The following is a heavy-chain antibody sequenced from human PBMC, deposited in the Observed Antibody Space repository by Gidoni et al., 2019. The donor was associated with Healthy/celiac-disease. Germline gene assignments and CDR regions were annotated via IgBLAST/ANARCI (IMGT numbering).Heavy chain of an antibody. J-gene: IGHJ3*02. Sequence: EVQLVESGGGLVQPGGSLRLSCAASGFTFSSYDMHWVRQATGKGLEWVSAIGTAGDTYYPGSVKGRFTISRENAKNSLYLQMNSLRAGDTAVYYCARGRENYDSSGYYSDAFDIWGQGTMVTVSS. V-gene: IGHV3-13*01. CDR2: IGTAGDT. CDR3: ARGRENYDSSGYYSDAFDI. CDR1: GFTFSSYD. D-gene: IGHD3-22*01.